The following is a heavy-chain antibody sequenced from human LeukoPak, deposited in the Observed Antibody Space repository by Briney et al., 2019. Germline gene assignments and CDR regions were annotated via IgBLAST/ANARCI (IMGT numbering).Heavy chain of an antibody. V-gene: IGHV1-69*05. CDR1: GGTFSSYA. D-gene: IGHD6-19*01. CDR3: ARDGGYSSGWTLGY. Sequence: AASVKVSCKASGGTFSSYAISRVRQAPGQGLEWMGGIIPIFGTANYAQKFQGRVTITTDESTSTAYMELSSLRSEDTAVYYCARDGGYSSGWTLGYWGQGTLVTVSS. CDR2: IIPIFGTA. J-gene: IGHJ4*02.